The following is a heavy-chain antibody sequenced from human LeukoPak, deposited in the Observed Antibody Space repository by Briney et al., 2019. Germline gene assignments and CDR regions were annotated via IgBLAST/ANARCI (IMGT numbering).Heavy chain of an antibody. D-gene: IGHD5-18*01. Sequence: PGGTLSLSCAVSGLTFSSFSMHWVRQAPGKGLEWMGLIWNDGSTNYYADSVKRRITISRDNYKNTPYLQMDSLGGEKTAVYYCARDRGYTYGHPFDYWGQGTLLSVSS. CDR3: ARDRGYTYGHPFDY. J-gene: IGHJ4*02. CDR2: IWNDGSTN. CDR1: GLTFSSFS. V-gene: IGHV3-33*01.